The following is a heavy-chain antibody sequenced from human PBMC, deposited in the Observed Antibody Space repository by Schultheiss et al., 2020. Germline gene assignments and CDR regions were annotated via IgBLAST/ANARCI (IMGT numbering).Heavy chain of an antibody. CDR2: IYTSGST. Sequence: SETLSLTCTVSGGSVSSGSYYWSWIRQPAGKGLEWIGRIYTSGSTNYNPSLKSRVTISVDTSKNQFSLKLSSVTAADTAVYYCARGKGSGSYYMCPWGQGTLVTVSS. CDR3: ARGKGSGSYYMCP. V-gene: IGHV4-61*02. CDR1: GGSVSSGSYY. D-gene: IGHD3-10*01. J-gene: IGHJ5*02.